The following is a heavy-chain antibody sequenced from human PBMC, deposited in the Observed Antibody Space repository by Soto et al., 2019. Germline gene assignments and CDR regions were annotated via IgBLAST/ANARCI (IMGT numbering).Heavy chain of an antibody. Sequence: PSQTLSLTCAISGDSVSSNSAAWNWIRQSPSRGLEWLGRTYYRSKWYNDYAVSVKSLITINPDTSKNQFSLQLNSVTPEDTAVYYFARSITMVRGVGFNWYFDLWGRGTLVTVSS. D-gene: IGHD3-10*01. CDR3: ARSITMVRGVGFNWYFDL. V-gene: IGHV6-1*01. J-gene: IGHJ2*01. CDR1: GDSVSSNSAA. CDR2: TYYRSKWYN.